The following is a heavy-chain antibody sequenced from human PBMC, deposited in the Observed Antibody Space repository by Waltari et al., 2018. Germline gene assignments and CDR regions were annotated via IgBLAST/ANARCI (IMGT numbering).Heavy chain of an antibody. V-gene: IGHV1-69*15. CDR1: GGTFSSYA. CDR2: IIPIFGTA. Sequence: QVQLVQSAAEVKKPGSSVKVSCTASGGTFSSYALSWVRTAPGQGLEWMRRIIPIFGTANYAQRFQGRVTITADESTSTAYMGLSSLRSEDTAVYYCASGVRGFGGVINFDYWGQGTLVTVSS. CDR3: ASGVRGFGGVINFDY. D-gene: IGHD3-16*01. J-gene: IGHJ4*02.